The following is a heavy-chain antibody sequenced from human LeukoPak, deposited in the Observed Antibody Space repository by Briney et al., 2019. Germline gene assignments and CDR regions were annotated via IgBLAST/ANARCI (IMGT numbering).Heavy chain of an antibody. Sequence: GASVKVSCKASGYTFTSYGISWVRQAHGQGLEWMGWISAYNGNTNYAQKLQGRVTMTSDTSTSTAYMELRSLRSDDTAVYYCARVRNYYDSSGYEYASLDYWGQGTLVTVSS. CDR2: ISAYNGNT. J-gene: IGHJ4*02. V-gene: IGHV1-18*01. D-gene: IGHD3-22*01. CDR3: ARVRNYYDSSGYEYASLDY. CDR1: GYTFTSYG.